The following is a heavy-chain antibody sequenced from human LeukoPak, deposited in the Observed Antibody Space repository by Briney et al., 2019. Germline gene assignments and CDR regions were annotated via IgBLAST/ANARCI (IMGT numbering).Heavy chain of an antibody. CDR3: TTQRAGAFDY. J-gene: IGHJ4*02. CDR2: ILSKTDGGTA. CDR1: GITFSNAW. Sequence: GGSLRLSCAASGITFSNAWMTWVRRAPGKGLEWVGRILSKTDGGTAGYAAPVKGRFTISRDDSKDTMYLQMNSLKSEDTAAYYCTTQRAGAFDYWGQGTLVTVSS. D-gene: IGHD3-10*01. V-gene: IGHV3-15*01.